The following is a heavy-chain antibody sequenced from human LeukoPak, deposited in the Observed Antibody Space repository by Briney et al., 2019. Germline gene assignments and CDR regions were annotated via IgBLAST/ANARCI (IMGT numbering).Heavy chain of an antibody. CDR1: GFTFSSYA. Sequence: GGSLRLSCAASGFTFSSYAMSWVRQAPGKGLEWVSAISGSGDSTYYADSVKGRFTISTDNSKNTLYLQMDSLRAEDTAVYYCAKDLYDSSGYYVFFNYWGQGTLVTVSS. J-gene: IGHJ4*02. CDR3: AKDLYDSSGYYVFFNY. CDR2: ISGSGDST. D-gene: IGHD3-22*01. V-gene: IGHV3-23*01.